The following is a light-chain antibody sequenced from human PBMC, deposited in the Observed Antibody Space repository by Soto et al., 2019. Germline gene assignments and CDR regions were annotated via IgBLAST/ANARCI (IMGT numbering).Light chain of an antibody. CDR3: QQDSNWRRYT. CDR1: QSVSST. Sequence: EIVMTQSPATLSVSPGERASLSCRASQSVSSTLAWYQHKPGQAPRLIIFGASIRATGIPARFSGSGSGTEFTLTISSLQSEDFAVYYCQQDSNWRRYTCGQGTKLEIK. V-gene: IGKV3-15*01. J-gene: IGKJ2*01. CDR2: GAS.